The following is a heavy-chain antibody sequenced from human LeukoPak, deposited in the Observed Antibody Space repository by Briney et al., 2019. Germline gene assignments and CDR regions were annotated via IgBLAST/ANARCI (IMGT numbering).Heavy chain of an antibody. Sequence: SETLSLTYTVSGDSISSSYWSWIRQPPGKALEWIGYVYYSGSTNYNPSLKSRVAISVDTSKKQFSLKLSSVTAADTAVYYCARESRDNSSGYYSRFDYWGQGTLVTVSS. CDR3: ARESRDNSSGYYSRFDY. CDR2: VYYSGST. D-gene: IGHD3-22*01. CDR1: GDSISSSY. V-gene: IGHV4-59*01. J-gene: IGHJ4*02.